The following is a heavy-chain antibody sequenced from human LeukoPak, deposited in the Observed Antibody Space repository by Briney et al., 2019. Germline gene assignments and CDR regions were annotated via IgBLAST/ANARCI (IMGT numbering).Heavy chain of an antibody. D-gene: IGHD3-9*01. V-gene: IGHV1-18*01. CDR1: NYTFTDYG. CDR2: ISGYNGNT. J-gene: IGHJ6*03. Sequence: ASVKVSCKSGNYTFTDYGVSWVRQVPGQGLEWMGWISGYNGNTKYAQKFQGRVTMTTDTSTRTAYMELRSLRFDDTAVYYCTRDTSGEQVLPSGVRYFYYFFMDVWGKGTTVTVSS. CDR3: TRDTSGEQVLPSGVRYFYYFFMDV.